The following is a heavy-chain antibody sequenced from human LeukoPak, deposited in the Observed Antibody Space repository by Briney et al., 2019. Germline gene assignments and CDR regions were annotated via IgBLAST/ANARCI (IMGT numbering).Heavy chain of an antibody. CDR2: IYTSGST. D-gene: IGHD4-17*01. CDR3: ARIPLAIYGDYRPDPAMAVYYGMDV. CDR1: GGSISSSSYC. J-gene: IGHJ6*02. Sequence: PSETLSLTCTVSGGSISSSSYCWGWIRQPPGKGLEWIGRIYTSGSTNYNPSLKSRVTMSVDTSKNQFSLKLSSVTAADTAVYYCARIPLAIYGDYRPDPAMAVYYGMDVWGQGTTVTVSS. V-gene: IGHV4-39*07.